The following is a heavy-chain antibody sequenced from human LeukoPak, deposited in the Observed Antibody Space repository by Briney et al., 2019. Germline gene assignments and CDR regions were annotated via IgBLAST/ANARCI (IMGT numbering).Heavy chain of an antibody. D-gene: IGHD2/OR15-2a*01. CDR2: ISSSGITI. CDR1: GFTFGDYY. J-gene: IGHJ4*02. Sequence: GGSLRLSCAASGFTFGDYYMNWIRQAPGKGLEWISYISSSGITIYYADSVKGRFTISRDNAKNSLYLQMNSLRAEDTAVYYCARARTLYYFDYWGQGTLVTVSS. CDR3: ARARTLYYFDY. V-gene: IGHV3-11*01.